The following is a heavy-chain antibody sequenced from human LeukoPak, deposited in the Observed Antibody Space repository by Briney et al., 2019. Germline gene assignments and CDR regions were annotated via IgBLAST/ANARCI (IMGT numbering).Heavy chain of an antibody. Sequence: SGTLSLTCAVSGGSITNNWWSWVRQPPGKGLEWIGEMYHSGSTNYNPSLKSRVTISVDKSKNQFSLKLSSVTAADTAVYYCARSAGGVWAAFDMWGPGTMVTVSS. D-gene: IGHD1-26*01. J-gene: IGHJ3*02. CDR1: GGSITNNW. CDR3: ARSAGGVWAAFDM. V-gene: IGHV4-4*02. CDR2: MYHSGST.